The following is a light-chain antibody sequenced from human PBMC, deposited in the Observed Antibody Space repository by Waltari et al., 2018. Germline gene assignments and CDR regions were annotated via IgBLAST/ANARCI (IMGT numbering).Light chain of an antibody. Sequence: RASHSVSSNLAWYQQKPGQAPRLLIYGASTRATGIPARFSGSGSGTEFTLTISSLQSEDFAVYYCQQYNNWPPWTFGQGTKVEIK. CDR2: GAS. CDR3: QQYNNWPPWT. CDR1: HSVSSN. V-gene: IGKV3-15*01. J-gene: IGKJ1*01.